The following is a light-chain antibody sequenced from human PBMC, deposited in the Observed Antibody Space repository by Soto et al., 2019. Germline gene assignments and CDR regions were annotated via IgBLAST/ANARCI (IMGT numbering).Light chain of an antibody. J-gene: IGLJ2*01. CDR3: AAWDDSLNGVI. V-gene: IGLV1-44*01. CDR2: SNN. CDR1: SSNIGSNT. Sequence: QSVLTRPPSASGTPGQRVTISCSGSSSNIGSNTVNWYQQLPGTAPKLLIYSNNQRPSGVPDRFSGSKSGTSASLAISGLQSEDETDYYCAAWDDSLNGVIFGGGPKLTVL.